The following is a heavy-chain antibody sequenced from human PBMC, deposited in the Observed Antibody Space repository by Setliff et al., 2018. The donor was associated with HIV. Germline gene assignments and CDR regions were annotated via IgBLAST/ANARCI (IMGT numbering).Heavy chain of an antibody. J-gene: IGHJ4*02. V-gene: IGHV1-2*02. CDR3: ACLPRDIVVDY. Sequence: ASVKVSCKASGYTFTGYYMHWVRQAPGQGLEWMGWINPNSGGTNSAQKFQGRVTMTRDTSLSTAYMELRRLKSDDTAVYYCACLPRDIVVDYWGQGTLVTVSS. CDR1: GYTFTGYY. CDR2: INPNSGGT. D-gene: IGHD2-15*01.